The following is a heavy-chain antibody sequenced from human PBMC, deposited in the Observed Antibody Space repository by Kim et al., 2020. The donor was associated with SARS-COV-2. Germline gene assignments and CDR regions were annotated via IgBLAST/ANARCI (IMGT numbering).Heavy chain of an antibody. CDR3: AYRHGSGWYVGWIRKLVFDF. J-gene: IGHJ4*02. Sequence: SGPTLVKSTETLTLTCTFSGFSLTTGGVGVAWLRQPPGKALEWLAFIYWDGDERYNPSLKSRLTITKDTSRNQVVLSMTNMDPVDTATYYCAYRHGSGWYVGWIRKLVFDFWGLGILVTVSS. CDR1: GFSLTTGGVG. V-gene: IGHV2-5*02. CDR2: IYWDGDE. D-gene: IGHD6-19*01.